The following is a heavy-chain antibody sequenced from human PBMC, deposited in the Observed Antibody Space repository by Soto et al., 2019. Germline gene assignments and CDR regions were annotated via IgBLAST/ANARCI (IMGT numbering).Heavy chain of an antibody. CDR2: ILVGGST. CDR1: GFICSSYD. CDR3: AKATATGGGAFDI. J-gene: IGHJ3*02. Sequence: PGGSLRLSCAASGFICSSYDMSWVRQAPGKGLEWVSTILVGGSTHYPDSVKGRFTISRDNSKNTVFLQMNSLTAGDTAVYYCAKATATGGGAFDICGKGTMVTV. V-gene: IGHV3-23*01. D-gene: IGHD2-8*02.